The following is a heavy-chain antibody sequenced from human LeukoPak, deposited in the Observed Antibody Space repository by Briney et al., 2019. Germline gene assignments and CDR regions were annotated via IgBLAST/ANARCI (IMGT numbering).Heavy chain of an antibody. CDR2: IYYSGST. V-gene: IGHV4-59*06. D-gene: IGHD2-15*01. CDR3: ASIPYCSGGSCYSYFDY. Sequence: SETLSLTCTVSGGSISSYYWSWIRQPPGKGLEWIGYIYYSGSTYYNPSLESRLTISIDTSKNQFSLRLSSVTAADTAVYYCASIPYCSGGSCYSYFDYWGQGTLVTVSS. J-gene: IGHJ4*02. CDR1: GGSISSYY.